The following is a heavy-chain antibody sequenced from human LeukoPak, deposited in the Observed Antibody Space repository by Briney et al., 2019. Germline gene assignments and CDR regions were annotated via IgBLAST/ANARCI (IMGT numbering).Heavy chain of an antibody. J-gene: IGHJ6*03. CDR2: MNPNSGNT. V-gene: IGHV1-8*02. Sequence: ASVKVSCKASGYTFTNYDINWVRQATGQGLEWMGWMNPNSGNTGYAQKFQGRVTMTRNTSISTAYMELSSLRSEDTAVYYCARGERESSGWYYYYYYMDVWGKGTTVTISS. D-gene: IGHD6-19*01. CDR1: GYTFTNYD. CDR3: ARGERESSGWYYYYYYMDV.